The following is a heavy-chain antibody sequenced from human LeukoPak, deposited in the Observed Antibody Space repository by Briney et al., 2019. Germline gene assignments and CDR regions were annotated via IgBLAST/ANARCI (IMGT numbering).Heavy chain of an antibody. D-gene: IGHD3-16*01. CDR2: IDYNGNT. CDR1: GGSISSINYC. CDR3: SRGYGGRYYYYMDV. J-gene: IGHJ6*03. Sequence: SETLSLTCTVSGGSISSINYCWGWIRQPPGKELEWIGSIDYNGNTNYNPSLKSRVTISIDMSKNQFSLKLSSVTAADTAVYYCSRGYGGRYYYYMDVWGKGTTVTVSS. V-gene: IGHV4-39*01.